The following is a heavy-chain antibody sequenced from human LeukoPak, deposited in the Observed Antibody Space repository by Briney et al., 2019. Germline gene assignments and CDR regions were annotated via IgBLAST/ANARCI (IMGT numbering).Heavy chain of an antibody. V-gene: IGHV3-30-3*01. CDR3: ARERYSSSWFFDY. J-gene: IGHJ4*02. CDR2: ISYDGSNK. D-gene: IGHD6-13*01. Sequence: PGRSLRLSCAASGFTFSSYAMHWVRQAPGKGLEWVAVISYDGSNKYYADSVKGRFTISRDNSKNTLYLQMNGLRAEDTAVYYCARERYSSSWFFDYWGQGTLVTVSS. CDR1: GFTFSSYA.